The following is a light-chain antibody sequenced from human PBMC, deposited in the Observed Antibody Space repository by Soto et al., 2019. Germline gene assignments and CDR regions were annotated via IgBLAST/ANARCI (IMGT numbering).Light chain of an antibody. CDR2: GAS. Sequence: EIVLTQSPATLSVSPAERSTLSCRSSQSVSSNLAWYQQKPGQAPRLLIYGASTRPTGIPARFSGSGSGTEFTLTISSLQSEDFAVYYCQQYNNWPYTFGQGTKLEIK. V-gene: IGKV3-15*01. CDR3: QQYNNWPYT. J-gene: IGKJ2*01. CDR1: QSVSSN.